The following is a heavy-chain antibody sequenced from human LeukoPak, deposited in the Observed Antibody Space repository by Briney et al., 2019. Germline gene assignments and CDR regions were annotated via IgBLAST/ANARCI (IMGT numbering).Heavy chain of an antibody. CDR2: TRNKANSYTT. Sequence: PGGSLRLSCAASGFTFSDHYMDWVRQAPGKGLEWVGRTRNKANSYTTEYAASVKGRFTISRDNAKNSLYLQMNSLRAEDTAVYYCAGDSPPDYWGQGTLVTVSS. J-gene: IGHJ4*02. CDR3: AGDSPPDY. CDR1: GFTFSDHY. D-gene: IGHD1-14*01. V-gene: IGHV3-72*01.